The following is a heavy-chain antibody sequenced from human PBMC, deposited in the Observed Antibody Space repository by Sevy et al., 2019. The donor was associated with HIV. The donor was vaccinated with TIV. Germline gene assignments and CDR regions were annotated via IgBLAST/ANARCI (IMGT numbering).Heavy chain of an antibody. CDR2: INNSSRFI. CDR1: GFTFSDYY. V-gene: IGHV3-11*06. CDR3: ARGKVLFDY. Sequence: GESLKISCAASGFTFSDYYMSWIRQAPGKGPEWVSYINNSSRFINYVDSVKGRFTISRDNAKNSLYLQMNSLRVGDTAVYYCARGKVLFDYWGQGTLVTVSS. J-gene: IGHJ4*02.